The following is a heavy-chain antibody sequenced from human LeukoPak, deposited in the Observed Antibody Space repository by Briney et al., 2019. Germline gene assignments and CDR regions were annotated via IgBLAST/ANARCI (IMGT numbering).Heavy chain of an antibody. J-gene: IGHJ5*02. D-gene: IGHD3-16*01. CDR3: AADLPGGAMFDP. CDR1: GLSFSSST. Sequence: SVKVSCKASGLSFSSSTIQWVRQARGQRLEWMVWIVVGGGNPNYAQNFQEWVTYTREMSTSTSYMEVSSLRSTDTAVYYCAADLPGGAMFDPWGQGTLVTVSS. CDR2: IVVGGGNP. V-gene: IGHV1-58*02.